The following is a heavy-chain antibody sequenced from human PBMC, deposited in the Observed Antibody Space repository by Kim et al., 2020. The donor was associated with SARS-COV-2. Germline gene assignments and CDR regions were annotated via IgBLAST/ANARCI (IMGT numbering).Heavy chain of an antibody. V-gene: IGHV4-39*01. Sequence: SLKSRVTISVDTSKNQFSLKLSSVTAADTAVYYCASLVEMATITNDAFDIWGQGTMVTVSS. D-gene: IGHD5-12*01. CDR3: ASLVEMATITNDAFDI. J-gene: IGHJ3*02.